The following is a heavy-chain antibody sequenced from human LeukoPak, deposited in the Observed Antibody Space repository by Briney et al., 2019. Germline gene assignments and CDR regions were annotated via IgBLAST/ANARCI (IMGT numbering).Heavy chain of an antibody. CDR3: ARVSVGATTGYYYYYMDV. CDR2: IYYSGST. V-gene: IGHV4-59*01. J-gene: IGHJ6*03. Sequence: SETLSLTCTVSGGSISSYYWSWIRQPPGKGLEWIGYIYYSGSTNYNPPLKSRVTISVDTSKNQFSLKLSSVTAADTAVYYCARVSVGATTGYYYYYMDVWVKGTTVTVSS. CDR1: GGSISSYY. D-gene: IGHD1-26*01.